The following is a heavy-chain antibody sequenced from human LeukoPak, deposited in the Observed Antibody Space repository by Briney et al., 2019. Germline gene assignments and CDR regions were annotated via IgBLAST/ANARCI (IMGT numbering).Heavy chain of an antibody. CDR1: GGSFSGYY. V-gene: IGHV4-34*01. CDR2: INHSRGT. D-gene: IGHD2-15*01. Sequence: PSETLSLTCAVYGGSFSGYYWSWVRQPPGKGLEWIGEINHSRGTNYNPSLKSRVTISVDTSKNQFSLNLSSVTAADTAVYYCVRAGRSGGMYWGQGTLVTVSS. J-gene: IGHJ4*02. CDR3: VRAGRSGGMY.